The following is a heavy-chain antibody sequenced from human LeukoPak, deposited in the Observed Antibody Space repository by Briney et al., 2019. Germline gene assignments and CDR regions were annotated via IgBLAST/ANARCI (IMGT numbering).Heavy chain of an antibody. D-gene: IGHD5-18*01. Sequence: ASVKVSFKTSGYTFSNYGISWVRQAPGQGLEWMGSISPYNGNTNYAQKFRGRVTMTTDTSTTTGYMELRSLRSDDTAIYYCARGWLQPYWYFDLWGRGTLVTVPS. V-gene: IGHV1-18*01. CDR2: ISPYNGNT. J-gene: IGHJ2*01. CDR3: ARGWLQPYWYFDL. CDR1: GYTFSNYG.